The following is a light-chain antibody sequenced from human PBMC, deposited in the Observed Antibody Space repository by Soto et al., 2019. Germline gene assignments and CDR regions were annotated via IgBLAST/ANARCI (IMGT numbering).Light chain of an antibody. V-gene: IGKV3-15*01. CDR1: QSVHSN. CDR3: QQSYTTPVYS. Sequence: EIVMTQSPATLSLSPGETATLSCRASQSVHSNLAWFQQHPGQAPRLLIYGASSRATGIPVRFSGSGSGTEFTLTISSLQPEDFATYFCQQSYTTPVYSFGQGTKLEIK. CDR2: GAS. J-gene: IGKJ2*01.